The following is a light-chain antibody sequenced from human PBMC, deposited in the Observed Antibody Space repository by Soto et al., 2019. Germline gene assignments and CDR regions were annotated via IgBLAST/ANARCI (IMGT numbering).Light chain of an antibody. V-gene: IGLV8-61*01. J-gene: IGLJ2*01. Sequence: QIVVTQEPSFSVSPGGTVTLTSGLSSGSVSTSYSPSWYQQTPGQAPRTLIYSTNTRSSGVPNRFSGSILANKAALTITGAQADDESDYYCVLYMGGGIVVFCGGTKLTVL. CDR3: VLYMGGGIVV. CDR2: STN. CDR1: SGSVSTSYS.